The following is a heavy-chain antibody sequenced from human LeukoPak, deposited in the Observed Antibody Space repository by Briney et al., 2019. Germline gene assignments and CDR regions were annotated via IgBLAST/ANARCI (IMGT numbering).Heavy chain of an antibody. CDR3: ARAQYDGFSSGYSGGYYYMDV. J-gene: IGHJ6*03. CDR1: GGSISSSY. V-gene: IGHV4-59*01. D-gene: IGHD3-3*01. CDR2: ISNSGST. Sequence: PSETLSLTCTVYGGSISSSYWSWIRQPPGKGLEWIGYISNSGSTNYNPSLKSRLTISVDMSKNQISLDLTSVTAGDTAVYYCARAQYDGFSSGYSGGYYYMDVWGKGTTVSVSS.